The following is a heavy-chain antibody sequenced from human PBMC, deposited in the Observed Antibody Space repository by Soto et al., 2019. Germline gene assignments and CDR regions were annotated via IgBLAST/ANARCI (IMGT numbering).Heavy chain of an antibody. CDR2: ISAYNGKT. CDR3: ARDMTAPDQTVVVPAPFDY. V-gene: IGHV1-18*04. Sequence: QVHLVQSGAEVKKPGASVKVSCKASGYTFSSYSFTWVRQAPGQGLEWIGRISAYNGKTNYPQRFQGSVTLTTDTPTSTAYMELRSLKFADTSVYYSARDMTAPDQTVVVPAPFDYWGQGTLVTVSS. J-gene: IGHJ4*02. CDR1: GYTFSSYS. D-gene: IGHD2-2*01.